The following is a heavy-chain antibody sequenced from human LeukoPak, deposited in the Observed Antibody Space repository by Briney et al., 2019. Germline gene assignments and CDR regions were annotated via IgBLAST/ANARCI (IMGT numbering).Heavy chain of an antibody. CDR2: VNQDGTQK. J-gene: IGHJ4*01. D-gene: IGHD6-19*01. CDR1: GSTFNKYW. V-gene: IGHV3-7*01. Sequence: GGSLTLSCSASGSTFNKYWMSWIRQLPGQGLEWVANVNQDGTQKYYVDSVKGRFTNSRDNARNLLYLQMNSLRAEDTAVYYCVRDVSSGWAFDYWGHGTPVTVSS. CDR3: VRDVSSGWAFDY.